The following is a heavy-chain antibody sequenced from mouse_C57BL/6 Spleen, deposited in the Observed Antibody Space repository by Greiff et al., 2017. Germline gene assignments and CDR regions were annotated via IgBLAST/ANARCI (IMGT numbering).Heavy chain of an antibody. D-gene: IGHD4-1*01. CDR3: ARYWDDAMDY. J-gene: IGHJ4*01. V-gene: IGHV1-55*01. Sequence: QVHVKQPGAELVKPGASVKMSCKASGYTFTSYWITWVKQRPGQGLEWIGDIYPGSGSTNYNEKFKSKATLTVDTSSSTAYMQLSSLTSEDSAVYYCARYWDDAMDYWGQGTSVTVSS. CDR2: IYPGSGST. CDR1: GYTFTSYW.